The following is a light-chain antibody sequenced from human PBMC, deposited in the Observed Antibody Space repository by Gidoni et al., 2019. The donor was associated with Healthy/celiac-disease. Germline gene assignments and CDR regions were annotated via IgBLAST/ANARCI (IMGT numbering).Light chain of an antibody. CDR1: NIGSKN. CDR3: QVWDSSYVV. V-gene: IGLV3-9*01. Sequence: SYELTQPLSVSVALGQTARIPCGGNNIGSKNVHWYQQKPGQAPVLVIYRDSNRPSGIPERFSGSNSGNTATLTISRAQAGDEADYYCQVWDSSYVVFGGGTKLTVL. CDR2: RDS. J-gene: IGLJ2*01.